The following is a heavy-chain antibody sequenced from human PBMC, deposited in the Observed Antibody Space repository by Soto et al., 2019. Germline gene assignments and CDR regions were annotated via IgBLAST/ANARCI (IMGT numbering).Heavy chain of an antibody. CDR1: GYTFTSYG. CDR2: ISAYNGNT. J-gene: IGHJ4*02. CDR3: ARVRYYDSSGHQPYYFDY. V-gene: IGHV1-18*01. Sequence: GASVKVSCKASGYTFTSYGISWVRQAPGQGLEWMGWISAYNGNTNYAQKLQGRVTMTTDTSTSTAYMELRSLRSDDTAVYYCARVRYYDSSGHQPYYFDYWGQGTLVTVSS. D-gene: IGHD3-22*01.